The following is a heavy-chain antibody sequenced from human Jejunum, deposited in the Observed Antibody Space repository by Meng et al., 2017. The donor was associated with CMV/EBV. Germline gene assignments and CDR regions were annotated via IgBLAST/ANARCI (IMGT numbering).Heavy chain of an antibody. Sequence: SCVAFGFTFHNFPIPWVRQAPDKGLGWVAVISSDATKQHYAESVKGRFTISRDNSKSTLYLQMNSLRAEDTAVYYCARDPGVDFWGQGTLVTVSS. CDR1: GFTFHNFP. CDR2: ISSDATKQ. J-gene: IGHJ4*02. D-gene: IGHD3-3*01. V-gene: IGHV3-30*04. CDR3: ARDPGVDF.